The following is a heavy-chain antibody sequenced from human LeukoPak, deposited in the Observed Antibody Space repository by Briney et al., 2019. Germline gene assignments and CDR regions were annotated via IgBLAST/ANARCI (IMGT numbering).Heavy chain of an antibody. CDR1: GGSISSTNSY. CDR2: IYSSGST. J-gene: IGHJ4*02. D-gene: IGHD1-26*01. Sequence: PSETLSLTCTVSGGSISSTNSYWGWIRQSPRTGLEWIGNIYSSGSTYYNPSRKSRVTISIDTSENQFSLKLTSVTAADTAVYYCARKREGPTTGIDYWGQGTLVTVSS. CDR3: ARKREGPTTGIDY. V-gene: IGHV4-39*07.